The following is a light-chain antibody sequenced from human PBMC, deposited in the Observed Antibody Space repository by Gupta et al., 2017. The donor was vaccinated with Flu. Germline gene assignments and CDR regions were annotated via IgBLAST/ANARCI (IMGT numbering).Light chain of an antibody. CDR2: EGS. Sequence: QSALTQPASVSGSPGQSSHTSCTGTSSDVGSYNLVSWYQQHPGKAPKLMIYEGSKRPSGVSNRFSGSKSGNTASLTISGLQAEDEADYYCCSYAGSSTYVFGTGTKVTVL. CDR3: CSYAGSSTYV. CDR1: SSDVGSYNL. V-gene: IGLV2-23*01. J-gene: IGLJ1*01.